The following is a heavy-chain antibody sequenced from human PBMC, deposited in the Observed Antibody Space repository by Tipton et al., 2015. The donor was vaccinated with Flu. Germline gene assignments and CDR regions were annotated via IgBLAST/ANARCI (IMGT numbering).Heavy chain of an antibody. J-gene: IGHJ6*02. D-gene: IGHD5-18*01. CDR3: ARGYSYGYNGMDV. CDR2: IYYSGST. Sequence: TLSLTCTVSGGSISSSSYYWGWIRQSPGKGLEWIGSIYYSGSTYYNPSLKSRVTISVDTSKNQFSLKLSSVTAADTAVYYCARGYSYGYNGMDVWGQGTTVTVSS. V-gene: IGHV4-39*07. CDR1: GGSISSSSYY.